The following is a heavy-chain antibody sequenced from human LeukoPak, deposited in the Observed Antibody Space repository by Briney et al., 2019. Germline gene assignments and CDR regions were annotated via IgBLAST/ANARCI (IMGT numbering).Heavy chain of an antibody. V-gene: IGHV3-21*01. CDR1: GFTFSSYS. CDR3: ARAREYCSSTSCYGNWFDP. CDR2: ISSSSSYI. D-gene: IGHD2-2*01. J-gene: IGHJ5*02. Sequence: GGSLRLSCAASGFTFSSYSMNWVRQAPGKGLEWVSSISSSSSYIYYADSVKGRFTLSRDNATNSLYLQMNSLRAEDTAVYYCARAREYCSSTSCYGNWFDPWGQGTLVTVSS.